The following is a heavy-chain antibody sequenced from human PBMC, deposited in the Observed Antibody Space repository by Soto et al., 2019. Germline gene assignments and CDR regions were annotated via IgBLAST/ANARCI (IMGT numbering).Heavy chain of an antibody. CDR1: GGSIVSHY. CDR3: ARQVTPYSSGSIKYYFDY. Sequence: PSETLSLTCTVSGGSIVSHYWSWIRQPPGKGLEWIGYIFDTGGTNYNPSLRSRVTISVDTSKNQFSLKLSSVTAADTAVYYCARQVTPYSSGSIKYYFDYWGQGTLVTVSS. V-gene: IGHV4-59*08. D-gene: IGHD6-19*01. J-gene: IGHJ4*02. CDR2: IFDTGGT.